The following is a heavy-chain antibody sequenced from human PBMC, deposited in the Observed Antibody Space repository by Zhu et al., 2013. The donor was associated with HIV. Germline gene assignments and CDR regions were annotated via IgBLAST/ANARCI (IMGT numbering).Heavy chain of an antibody. CDR1: GYTFTSYA. Sequence: QVQLVQSGAEVKKPGASVKVSCKASGYTFTSYAMHWVRQAPGQRLEWMGWINAGNGNTKYSQKFQGRVTITRDTSASTAYMELSSLRSEDTAVYYCARVGSTSRNNDAFDIWGQGTMVTVSS. V-gene: IGHV1-3*01. CDR2: INAGNGNT. D-gene: IGHD2-2*01. J-gene: IGHJ3*02. CDR3: ARVGSTSRNNDAFDI.